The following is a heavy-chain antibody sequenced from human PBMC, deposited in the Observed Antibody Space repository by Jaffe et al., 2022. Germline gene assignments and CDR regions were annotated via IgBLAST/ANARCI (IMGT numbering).Heavy chain of an antibody. CDR1: GFTFSSYG. Sequence: QVQLVESGGGVVQPGGSLRLSCAASGFTFSSYGMHWVRQAPGKGLEWVAFIRYDGSNKYYADSVKGRFTISRDNSKNTLYLQMNSLRAEDTAVYYCAKDGEYSSSWYYDYYYYMDVWGKGTTVTVSS. J-gene: IGHJ6*03. CDR3: AKDGEYSSSWYYDYYYYMDV. D-gene: IGHD6-13*01. V-gene: IGHV3-30*02. CDR2: IRYDGSNK.